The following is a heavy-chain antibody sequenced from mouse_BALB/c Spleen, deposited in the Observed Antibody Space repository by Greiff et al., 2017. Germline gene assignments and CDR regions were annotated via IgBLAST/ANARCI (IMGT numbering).Heavy chain of an antibody. CDR2: ISSGGST. V-gene: IGHV5-6-5*01. J-gene: IGHJ3*01. CDR1: GFTFSSYA. Sequence: DVKLVESGGGLVKPGGSLKLSCAASGFTFSSYAMSWVRQTPEKRLEWVASISSGGSTYYPDSVKGRFTISRDNARNILYLQMSSLRSEDTAMYYCAREGDWFAYWGQGTLVTVSA. CDR3: AREGDWFAY.